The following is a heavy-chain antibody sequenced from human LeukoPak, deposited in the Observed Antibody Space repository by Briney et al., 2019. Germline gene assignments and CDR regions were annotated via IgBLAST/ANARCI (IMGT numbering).Heavy chain of an antibody. V-gene: IGHV3-21*01. CDR1: GFTFSSYS. CDR2: ISSSSSYI. D-gene: IGHD2-2*01. Sequence: GGSLRLSCAASGFTFSSYSMNWVRQAPGKGLEWVSSISSSSSYIYYADSVKGRFTISRDNAKNSLYLQMNSLRAEDTALYCCAKDLPDAYFDYWGLGTLVTVSS. CDR3: AKDLPDAYFDY. J-gene: IGHJ4*02.